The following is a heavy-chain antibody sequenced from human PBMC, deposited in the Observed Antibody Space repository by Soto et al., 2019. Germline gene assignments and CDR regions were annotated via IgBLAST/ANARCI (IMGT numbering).Heavy chain of an antibody. Sequence: SVTLSLTCTVYGRSIYSYYWRWMGQPPGKGLEWIGYIYNSGSTNYNPSLKSRVTISVDTSKNQFSLKLSSVTAADTAVYYCARGSTGYSSSWYRYWGQGTLVTVS. J-gene: IGHJ4*02. V-gene: IGHV4-59*08. D-gene: IGHD6-13*01. CDR2: IYNSGST. CDR1: GRSIYSYY. CDR3: ARGSTGYSSSWYRY.